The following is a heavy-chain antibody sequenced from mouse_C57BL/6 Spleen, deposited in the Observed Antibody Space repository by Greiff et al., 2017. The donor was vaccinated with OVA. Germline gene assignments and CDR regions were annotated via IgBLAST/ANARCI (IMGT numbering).Heavy chain of an antibody. CDR1: GYTFTSYW. Sequence: VQLQQSGAELVKPGASVKLSCKASGYTFTSYWMQWVKQRPGQGLEWIGEIDPSDSYTTYNQKFKGKATLTVDTSSSTAYMQLSSLTSEDSAVYYCARKDYYGSSWYFDVWGTGTTVTVSS. D-gene: IGHD1-1*01. CDR2: IDPSDSYT. V-gene: IGHV1-50*01. J-gene: IGHJ1*03. CDR3: ARKDYYGSSWYFDV.